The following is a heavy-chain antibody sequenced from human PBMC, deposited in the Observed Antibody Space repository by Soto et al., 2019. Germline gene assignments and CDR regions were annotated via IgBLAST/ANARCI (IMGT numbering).Heavy chain of an antibody. J-gene: IGHJ4*02. V-gene: IGHV1-18*01. CDR3: ARVRYYDTSGYYRFDY. CDR1: GYTFTSLG. CDR2: IGAYNDNT. D-gene: IGHD3-22*01. Sequence: ASVKVSCKASGYTFTSLGISWVRQAPGQGLEWLGWIGAYNDNTNYTQKLQGRVTMTTDASTTTAYMELRSLRYDDTAIYYCARVRYYDTSGYYRFDYWGQGTLVTVSS.